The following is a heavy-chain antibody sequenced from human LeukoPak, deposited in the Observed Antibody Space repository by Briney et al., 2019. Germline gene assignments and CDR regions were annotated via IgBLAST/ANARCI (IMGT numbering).Heavy chain of an antibody. CDR1: GFIFSSYA. J-gene: IGHJ4*02. D-gene: IGHD6-19*01. V-gene: IGHV3-64*01. CDR2: ITNNGGST. Sequence: GGSLRLSCAASGFIFSSYAMHWVRQAPGKGLEYVSAITNNGGSTYYANSVKGRFATSRDNSKNTLYLQMNSLRAEDTAVYYCARGAGWYSLFDYWGQGTLVTVSS. CDR3: ARGAGWYSLFDY.